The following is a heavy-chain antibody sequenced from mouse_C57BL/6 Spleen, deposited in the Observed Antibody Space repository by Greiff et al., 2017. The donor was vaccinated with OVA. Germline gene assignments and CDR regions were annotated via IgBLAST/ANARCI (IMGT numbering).Heavy chain of an antibody. Sequence: VQLQQSGAELVKPVASVKMSCKASGYTFTSYWITWVKQRPGQGLEWIGDIYPGSGSTNYNEKFKSKATLTVDTSSSTAYMQLSSLTSEDSAVYYCARYPSSSLDYWGQGTTLTVSS. CDR3: ARYPSSSLDY. CDR2: IYPGSGST. D-gene: IGHD1-1*01. CDR1: GYTFTSYW. J-gene: IGHJ2*01. V-gene: IGHV1-55*01.